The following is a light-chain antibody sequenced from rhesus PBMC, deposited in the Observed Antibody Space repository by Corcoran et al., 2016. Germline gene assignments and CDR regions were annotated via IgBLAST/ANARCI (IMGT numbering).Light chain of an antibody. CDR1: QRVSSY. CDR2: GAS. V-gene: IGKV3-10*01. Sequence: QVILTQSPATLSLSPGERATLSCRASQRVSSYLAWYQPKPGQAPRLLIYGASSRATGIPDRFSGSGSGTDFPLTNSSLEPEDVGVYHCYQHSSGYSFGQGTKVEIK. J-gene: IGKJ2*01. CDR3: YQHSSGYS.